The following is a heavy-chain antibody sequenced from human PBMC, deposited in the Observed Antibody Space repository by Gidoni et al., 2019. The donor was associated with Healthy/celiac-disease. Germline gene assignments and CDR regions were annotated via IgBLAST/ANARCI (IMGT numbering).Heavy chain of an antibody. D-gene: IGHD3-22*01. CDR3: AKDLSGSGFDYMDV. CDR1: GFTFSSYG. J-gene: IGHJ6*03. V-gene: IGHV3-30*18. Sequence: QVQLVESGGGVVQPGRSLRLSCAASGFTFSSYGMHWVRQAPGKGLEWVAVVSYDGSNEYYADSVKGRFTISRDNSKNTLYLQMNSLRAEDTAVYYCAKDLSGSGFDYMDVWGKGTTVTVSS. CDR2: VSYDGSNE.